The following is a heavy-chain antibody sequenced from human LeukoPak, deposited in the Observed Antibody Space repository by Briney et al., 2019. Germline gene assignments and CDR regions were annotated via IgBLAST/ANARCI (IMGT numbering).Heavy chain of an antibody. J-gene: IGHJ4*02. V-gene: IGHV3-23*01. CDR1: GIHFSHHS. CDR2: ITGSGGST. CDR3: AKGLLVDPG. D-gene: IGHD2-8*01. Sequence: GFLRIFWGGSGIHFSHHSMNWGRPGSGKGMEWVSSITGSGGSTYYADSVKGRFTISRDSSKNTLYLQMNSLRAEDTAVYYCAKGLLVDPGWGQGTLVTVSS.